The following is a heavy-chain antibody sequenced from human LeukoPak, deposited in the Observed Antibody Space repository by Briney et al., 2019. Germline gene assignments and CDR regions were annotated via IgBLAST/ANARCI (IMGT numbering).Heavy chain of an antibody. D-gene: IGHD3-10*01. Sequence: GGSLRLSCAASGFTFSSYSMNWVRQPPGKGLEWVSNIGTSSTTIYYADSVKGRFTISRDNAKNSLYLQMNSLRADDTAVYYCAGFAAGGSYYYYMDVWGKGTTVTVSS. V-gene: IGHV3-48*01. CDR3: AGFAAGGSYYYYMDV. CDR2: IGTSSTTI. J-gene: IGHJ6*03. CDR1: GFTFSSYS.